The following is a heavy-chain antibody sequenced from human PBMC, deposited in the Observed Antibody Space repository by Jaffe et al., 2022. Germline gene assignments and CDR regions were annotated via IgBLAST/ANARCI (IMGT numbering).Heavy chain of an antibody. CDR1: GFTFSSYW. CDR2: IKQDGSEK. J-gene: IGHJ4*02. V-gene: IGHV3-7*05. Sequence: EVQLVESGGGLVQPGGSLRLSCAASGFTFSSYWMSWVRQAPGKGLEWVANIKQDGSEKYYVDSVKGRFTISRDNAKNSLYLQMNSLRAEDTAVYYCARVGYYDSSGFDYWGQGTLVTVSS. D-gene: IGHD3-22*01. CDR3: ARVGYYDSSGFDY.